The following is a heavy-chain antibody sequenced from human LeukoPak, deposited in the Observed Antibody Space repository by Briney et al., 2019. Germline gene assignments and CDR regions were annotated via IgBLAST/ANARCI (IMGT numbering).Heavy chain of an antibody. Sequence: PGGFLRLSCVSSGLMFHEHWMIWVRQVPGKGLEWVSRTDRDGLTREYADSVKGRFTITRDNARKMAHLEMYSLRDEDTAVYYCAASKWSGAVDFWGQGARVTVSS. CDR3: AASKWSGAVDF. V-gene: IGHV3-74*03. CDR2: TDRDGLTR. CDR1: GLMFHEHW. J-gene: IGHJ4*02. D-gene: IGHD3-3*01.